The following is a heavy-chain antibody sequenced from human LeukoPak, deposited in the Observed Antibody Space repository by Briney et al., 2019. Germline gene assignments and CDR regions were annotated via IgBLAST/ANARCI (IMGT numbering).Heavy chain of an antibody. D-gene: IGHD3-3*01. CDR1: GGTFSSYA. J-gene: IGHJ6*03. CDR3: ARVRVFWRVFSYYYRDV. Sequence: GASVKVSCKASGGTFSSYAISWVRQAPGQGLEWMGGIIPIFGTANYAQKFQGRVTITADKSTSTAYMELRSLRSEDTAGYYCARVRVFWRVFSYYYRDVGEKGPTVTVPS. CDR2: IIPIFGTA. V-gene: IGHV1-69*06.